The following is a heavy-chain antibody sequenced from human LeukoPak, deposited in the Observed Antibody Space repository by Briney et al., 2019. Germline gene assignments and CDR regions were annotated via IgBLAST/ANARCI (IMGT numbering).Heavy chain of an antibody. J-gene: IGHJ3*02. CDR1: GGSISSSSYY. CDR2: IYYSGST. Sequence: SETLSLTCTVSGGSISSSSYYWGWIRQPPGKGLEWIGSIYYSGSTYYNPSLKSRVTISVDTSKNQFSLKLSSVTAADTAVYCCARSDRGVWGSYRPGIWGQGTMVTVSS. CDR3: ARSDRGVWGSYRPGI. V-gene: IGHV4-39*01. D-gene: IGHD3-16*02.